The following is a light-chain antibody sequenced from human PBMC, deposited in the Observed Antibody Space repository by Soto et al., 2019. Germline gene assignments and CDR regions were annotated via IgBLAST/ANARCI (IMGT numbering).Light chain of an antibody. V-gene: IGLV8-61*01. J-gene: IGLJ3*02. Sequence: QTVVTQEPSFSVSPGRTVTLTCGLSSGSVSTPSYPSWYQQTPGQAPRTLIYSTNTRSSGVPDRFSGSILGNKAALTITGAQADDESYYYCVLYLGSGISLFGGGTKLTVL. CDR2: STN. CDR1: SGSVSTPSY. CDR3: VLYLGSGISL.